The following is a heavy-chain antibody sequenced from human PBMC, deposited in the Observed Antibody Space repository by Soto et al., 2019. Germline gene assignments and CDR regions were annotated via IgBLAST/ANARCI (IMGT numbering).Heavy chain of an antibody. V-gene: IGHV1-18*04. J-gene: IGHJ4*01. CDR3: ARGVKAGDYGDYGRYYFDY. Sequence: QVQLVQSGAEVKKPGASVKVSCKASGYTFTTYGITWVRQAPGQGLEWMGWISAYSGNTNYAQKLQGRLTVTTDTSKNTAYMDLRSLRSDDTAVYYCARGVKAGDYGDYGRYYFDYWGHGTLVTVSS. D-gene: IGHD4-17*01. CDR1: GYTFTTYG. CDR2: ISAYSGNT.